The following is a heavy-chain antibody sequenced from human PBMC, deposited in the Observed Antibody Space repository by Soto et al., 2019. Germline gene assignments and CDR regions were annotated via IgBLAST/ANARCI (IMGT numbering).Heavy chain of an antibody. CDR2: IYHSGST. V-gene: IGHV4-30-2*01. J-gene: IGHJ5*02. CDR3: ARVRSYSNPGFDP. CDR1: GGSISSGGYS. Sequence: KPSETLSLTCAVSGGSISSGGYSWSWIRQPPGKGLEWIGYIYHSGSTYYNPSLKSRVTISVDRSKNQFSLKLSSVTAADTAVYYCARVRSYSNPGFDPWGQGTLVTVSS. D-gene: IGHD4-4*01.